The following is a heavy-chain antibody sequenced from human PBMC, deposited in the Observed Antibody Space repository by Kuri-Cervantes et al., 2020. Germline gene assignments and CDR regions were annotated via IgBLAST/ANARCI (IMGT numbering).Heavy chain of an antibody. Sequence: GESLKISCAASGFTFSSYGMHWVRQAPGKGLEWVAVIWYDGSNKYYADSVKGRFTISRDNSKNTLYLQMNSLRSEDTAVYYCARGPDSTYSGSYLGYYYYYYGMDVWGQGTTVTVSS. CDR3: ARGPDSTYSGSYLGYYYYYYGMDV. J-gene: IGHJ6*02. V-gene: IGHV3-33*01. CDR1: GFTFSSYG. D-gene: IGHD1-26*01. CDR2: IWYDGSNK.